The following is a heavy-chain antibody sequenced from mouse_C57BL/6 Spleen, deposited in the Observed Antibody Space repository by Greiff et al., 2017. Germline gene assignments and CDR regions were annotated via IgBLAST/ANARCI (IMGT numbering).Heavy chain of an antibody. CDR2: IHPNSGST. V-gene: IGHV1-64*01. J-gene: IGHJ2*01. CDR3: ARWGTTVVATDYFDY. D-gene: IGHD1-1*01. CDR1: GYTFTSYW. Sequence: QVQLQQPGAELVKPGASVKLSCKASGYTFTSYWMHWVKQRPGQGLEWIGMIHPNSGSTNYNEKFKSKATLTVDKSSSTAYMQLSSLTSEVSAVYYCARWGTTVVATDYFDYWGQGTTLTVSS.